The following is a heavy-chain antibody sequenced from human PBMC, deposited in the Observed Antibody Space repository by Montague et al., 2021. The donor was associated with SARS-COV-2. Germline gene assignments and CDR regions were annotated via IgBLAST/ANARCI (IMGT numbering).Heavy chain of an antibody. D-gene: IGHD3-10*01. Sequence: SETLSLTCTVSDGSISSSTYYWGWIRQPPGKGLEWIASIYYSGSTYFNPSLKSRVAISIDTSKNQFSLKLTSVTAADTAIYFCARDRFDFGAGRQGTIDFWGQGTLVTVSS. CDR3: ARDRFDFGAGRQGTIDF. J-gene: IGHJ4*02. CDR2: IYYSGST. V-gene: IGHV4-39*07. CDR1: DGSISSSTYY.